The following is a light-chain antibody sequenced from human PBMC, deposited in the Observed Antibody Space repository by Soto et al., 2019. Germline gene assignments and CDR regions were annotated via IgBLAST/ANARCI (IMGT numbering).Light chain of an antibody. J-gene: IGKJ3*01. CDR1: QDISKY. CDR2: DAS. Sequence: IPMAQSPFSLSASVGDRITIPCQASQDISKYLNWYQQKPGKAPKLLIYDASNLETGVPSRFSGSGSGTDFTFTISSLQPEDIATYYCQQYDNLPTFGPGTKVDIK. V-gene: IGKV1-33*01. CDR3: QQYDNLPT.